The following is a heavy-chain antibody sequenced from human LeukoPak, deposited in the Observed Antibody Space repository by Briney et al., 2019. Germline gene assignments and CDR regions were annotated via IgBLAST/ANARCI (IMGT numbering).Heavy chain of an antibody. D-gene: IGHD5-18*01. V-gene: IGHV4-34*01. Sequence: ASETLSLTCAVYGGSFSGYYWSWIRQPPGKGLEWIGEINHSGSTNYNPSLKSRVTMSVDTSKNQFSLKLSSVTAADTAVYYCARGHGYSYGYGPPQYFQHWGQGTLVTVSS. J-gene: IGHJ1*01. CDR2: INHSGST. CDR1: GGSFSGYY. CDR3: ARGHGYSYGYGPPQYFQH.